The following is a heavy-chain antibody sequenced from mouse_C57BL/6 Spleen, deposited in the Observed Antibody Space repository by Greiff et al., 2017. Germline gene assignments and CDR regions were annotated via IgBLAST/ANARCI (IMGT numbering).Heavy chain of an antibody. D-gene: IGHD1-1*01. CDR3: ARGWGSRGYFDV. J-gene: IGHJ1*03. V-gene: IGHV1-82*01. CDR1: GYAFSSSW. Sequence: QVQLQQSGPELVKPGASVKISCKASGYAFSSSWMNWVKQRPGKGLEWIGRIYPGDGDTNYNGKFKGKATLTADKSSSTAYMQLSSLTSEDSAVYFCARGWGSRGYFDVWGTGTTVTVSS. CDR2: IYPGDGDT.